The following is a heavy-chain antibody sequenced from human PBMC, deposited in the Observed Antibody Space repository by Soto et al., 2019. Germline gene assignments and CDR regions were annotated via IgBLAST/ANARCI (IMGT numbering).Heavy chain of an antibody. CDR3: ASAGYSSGWYRGYYFDY. Sequence: PSQTLSLTCAISGDSVSSNSAAWNWIRQSPPRGLEWLGRTYYRSKWYNDYAVSVKSRITINPDTSKNQFSLQLNSVTPEDTAVYYCASAGYSSGWYRGYYFDYWGQGTLVTVSS. D-gene: IGHD6-19*01. V-gene: IGHV6-1*01. CDR1: GDSVSSNSAA. CDR2: TYYRSKWYN. J-gene: IGHJ4*02.